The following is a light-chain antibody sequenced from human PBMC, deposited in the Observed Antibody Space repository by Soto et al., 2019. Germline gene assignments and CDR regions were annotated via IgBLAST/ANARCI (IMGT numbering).Light chain of an antibody. J-gene: IGKJ4*01. V-gene: IGKV1-33*01. CDR3: QQYDNLLT. CDR1: QDIRNY. CDR2: DAS. Sequence: DIQMTQSPSSLSASVGDRVTITWQASQDIRNYLNWYQQKPGKAPKLLIYDASNLETGVPSRFSGSGSGTDFTFTISSLQPEDIATYYCQQYDNLLTFGGGTKVEIK.